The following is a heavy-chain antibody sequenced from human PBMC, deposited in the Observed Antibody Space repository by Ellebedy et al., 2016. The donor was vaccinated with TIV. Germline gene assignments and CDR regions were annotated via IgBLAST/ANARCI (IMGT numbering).Heavy chain of an antibody. V-gene: IGHV3-30*03. CDR3: VRDVYRAFDL. D-gene: IGHD5-12*01. CDR1: GFTFSGYG. Sequence: GESLKISXVASGFTFSGYGIHWVRQAPGKGLEWVAVISHDGSDKFYADSVKGRFTISRDNAKSALYLQMNSLRVEDMAIYYCVRDVYRAFDLWGRGALVTVSS. J-gene: IGHJ4*02. CDR2: ISHDGSDK.